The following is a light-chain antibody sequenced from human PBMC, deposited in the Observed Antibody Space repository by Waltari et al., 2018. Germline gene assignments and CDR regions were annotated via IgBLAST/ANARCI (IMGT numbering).Light chain of an antibody. J-gene: IGKJ1*01. CDR3: QKYVNLPAT. CDR2: DAS. CDR1: QSVGRY. Sequence: EIVLTQSPGTLSLSPGERATLSCRASQSVGRYFAWYQQKPGQAPRLLIYDASTRATGIPDRFSGSGSGTDFSLTISRLESEDFAVYYCQKYVNLPATFGQGTKVEIK. V-gene: IGKV3-20*01.